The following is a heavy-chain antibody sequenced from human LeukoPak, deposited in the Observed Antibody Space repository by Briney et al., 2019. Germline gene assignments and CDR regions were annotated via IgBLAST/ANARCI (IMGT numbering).Heavy chain of an antibody. CDR3: ARGDYGAPFDY. V-gene: IGHV3-48*01. CDR1: GFTFSSSA. J-gene: IGHJ4*02. D-gene: IGHD4-17*01. CDR2: ISSSSSAI. Sequence: GGSLRLSCAASGFTFSSSAMNWVRQAPGKGLEWVSYISSSSSAIYYADSVKGRFTISRDNAKNSLYLQMTSLRAEDTAVYYCARGDYGAPFDYWGQGTLVTVSS.